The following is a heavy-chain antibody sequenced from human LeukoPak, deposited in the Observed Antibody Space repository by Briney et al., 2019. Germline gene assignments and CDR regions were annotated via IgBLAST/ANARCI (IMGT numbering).Heavy chain of an antibody. CDR1: GFTFSSYW. V-gene: IGHV3-7*01. J-gene: IGHJ3*01. CDR2: VDEDGSET. CDR3: VRYGRRANDQPFDV. D-gene: IGHD1-1*01. Sequence: GGSLRLSCAASGFTFSSYWMSWVRQAPGKGLEWVASVDEDGSETNYVDSVTGRFTVSRDHAKNSLFLQMNSLRAEDTAVYYCVRYGRRANDQPFDVWGQGTMVTVSS.